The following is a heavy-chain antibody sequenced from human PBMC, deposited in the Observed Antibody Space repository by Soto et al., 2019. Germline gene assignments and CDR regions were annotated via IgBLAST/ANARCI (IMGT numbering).Heavy chain of an antibody. J-gene: IGHJ4*02. CDR2: INAGNGNT. D-gene: IGHD2-21*02. V-gene: IGHV1-3*05. CDR3: ARSIVVVTALDY. CDR1: GYTFTSYA. Sequence: QVQLVQSGAEEKKPGASVKVSCKASGYTFTSYAMHWVRQAPGQRLEWMGWINAGNGNTKYSQKFQGRVTITRDTSASTAYKELSSLRSEATAVYYCARSIVVVTALDYWGQGTLVTVSS.